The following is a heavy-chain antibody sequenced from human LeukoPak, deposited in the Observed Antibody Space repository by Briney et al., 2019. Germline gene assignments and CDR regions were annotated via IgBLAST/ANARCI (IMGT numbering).Heavy chain of an antibody. V-gene: IGHV4-59*01. Sequence: PSETLSLTCNVSGAYISSSYWSWIRQPPGKGLEWIGYIYYTGRTSYSPSLRRRVSMSADTSKNQISLKPSSVTAADTAVYYCARECGGRTVGECFTYWGQGTQVTVSS. J-gene: IGHJ4*02. CDR2: IYYTGRT. CDR1: GAYISSSY. D-gene: IGHD3-16*01. CDR3: ARECGGRTVGECFTY.